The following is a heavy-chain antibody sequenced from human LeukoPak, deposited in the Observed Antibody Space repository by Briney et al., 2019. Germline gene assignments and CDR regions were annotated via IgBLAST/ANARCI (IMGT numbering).Heavy chain of an antibody. J-gene: IGHJ4*02. CDR2: INHSGST. Sequence: PSETLSLTCAVYGGSFSGYYWSWIRQPPGKGLEWIGEINHSGSTNYNPSLKSQVTISVDTSKNQFSLKLSSVTAADTAVYYCARGRSYYNYWGQGTLVTVTS. D-gene: IGHD3-10*01. V-gene: IGHV4-34*01. CDR3: ARGRSYYNY. CDR1: GGSFSGYY.